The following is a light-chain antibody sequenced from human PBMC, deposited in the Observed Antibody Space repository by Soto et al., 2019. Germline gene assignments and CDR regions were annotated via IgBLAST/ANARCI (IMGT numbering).Light chain of an antibody. CDR1: SSDVGGYNY. CDR3: SSYTSSSTYV. J-gene: IGLJ1*01. CDR2: DVS. Sequence: QSALTQPASVSGSPGQSITISCTGTSSDVGGYNYVSWYQQHPGKAPKLMIYDVSNRPSGVSNRFSGSKSGNTASPTISGLQAEVEGDYYCSSYTSSSTYVFGSGTKVTVL. V-gene: IGLV2-14*01.